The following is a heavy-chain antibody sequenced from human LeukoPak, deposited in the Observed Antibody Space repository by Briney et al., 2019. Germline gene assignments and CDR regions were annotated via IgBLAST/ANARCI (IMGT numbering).Heavy chain of an antibody. CDR3: TRGATMGATYFEN. CDR2: IHTSGST. J-gene: IGHJ4*02. Sequence: PSETLSLTCTASGGSISSYYWSWIRQPAGMGLEWIGHIHTSGSTLYDPSLKSRVTMSVDASKNQFSLKLSSVTAADTAIYYCTRGATMGATYFENWGQGIPVIVSS. V-gene: IGHV4-4*07. D-gene: IGHD1-26*01. CDR1: GGSISSYY.